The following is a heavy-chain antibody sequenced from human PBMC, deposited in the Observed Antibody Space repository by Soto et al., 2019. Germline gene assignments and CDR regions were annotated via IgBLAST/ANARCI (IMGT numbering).Heavy chain of an antibody. CDR1: GFTFSDYY. CDR2: ISSSGSTI. CDR3: ARGFSHYYDSSGPFDP. Sequence: GGSLRLSCAASGFTFSDYYMSWIRQAPGKGLEWVSYISSSGSTIYYADSVKGRFTISRDNAKNSLYLQMNSLRAEDTAVYYCARGFSHYYDSSGPFDPWGQGTLVTVSS. J-gene: IGHJ5*02. V-gene: IGHV3-11*01. D-gene: IGHD3-22*01.